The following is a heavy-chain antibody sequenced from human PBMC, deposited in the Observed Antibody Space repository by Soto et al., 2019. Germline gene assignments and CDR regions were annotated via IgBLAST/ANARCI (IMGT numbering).Heavy chain of an antibody. CDR1: GFTFSSYG. CDR2: ISYDGGNK. V-gene: IGHV3-30*18. J-gene: IGHJ4*02. Sequence: QVQLVESGGGVVQPGRPLRLSCAASGFTFSSYGMHWVRQAPGKGLEWMAVISYDGGNKNYADSVKGRFTISRDNSKNTLYLQMDSLRGEDTAVYYCAKDPGYCSGGSCTGYFDYWGQGTLVTVSS. CDR3: AKDPGYCSGGSCTGYFDY. D-gene: IGHD2-15*01.